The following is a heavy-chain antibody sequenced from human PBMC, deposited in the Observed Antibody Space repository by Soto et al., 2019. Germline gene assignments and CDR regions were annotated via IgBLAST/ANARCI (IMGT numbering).Heavy chain of an antibody. CDR2: INHSGST. CDR1: GGSFSGYY. D-gene: IGHD6-6*01. J-gene: IGHJ5*02. Sequence: PSETLSLTCAVYGGSFSGYYWSWIRQPPGKGLEWIGEINHSGSTNYNPSLKSRVTISVDTSKNQFSLKLSSVTAADTAVYYCARGRGIAARPTWFDPWGQGTLVTAPQ. V-gene: IGHV4-34*01. CDR3: ARGRGIAARPTWFDP.